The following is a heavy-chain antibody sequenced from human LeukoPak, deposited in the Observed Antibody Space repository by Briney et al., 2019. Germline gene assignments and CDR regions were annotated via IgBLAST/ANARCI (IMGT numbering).Heavy chain of an antibody. D-gene: IGHD6-13*01. CDR3: ATGGTYSSSWYVFRWFDP. CDR1: GGSFSGYY. J-gene: IGHJ5*02. Sequence: PSETLSLTCAVYGGSFSGYYWSWIRQPPGKGLEWIGEINHSGSTNHNPSLKSRVTISVDTSKNQFSLKLSSVTAADTAVYYCATGGTYSSSWYVFRWFDPWGQGTLVTVSS. CDR2: INHSGST. V-gene: IGHV4-34*01.